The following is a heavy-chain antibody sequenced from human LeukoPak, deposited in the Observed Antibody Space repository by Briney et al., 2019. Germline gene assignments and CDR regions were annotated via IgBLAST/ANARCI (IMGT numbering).Heavy chain of an antibody. V-gene: IGHV6-1*01. CDR3: ARGNYYDSNNSPFDY. Sequence: SQTLSLTCAISGDSVSSNSAAWNWIRQFPSRGLEWLGRTYYRSKWYNDYAVSVKSRITINPDTSKNQFSLQLNSVTPEDTAAYYCARGNYYDSNNSPFDYWGQGTLVTVSS. D-gene: IGHD3-22*01. J-gene: IGHJ4*02. CDR1: GDSVSSNSAA. CDR2: TYYRSKWYN.